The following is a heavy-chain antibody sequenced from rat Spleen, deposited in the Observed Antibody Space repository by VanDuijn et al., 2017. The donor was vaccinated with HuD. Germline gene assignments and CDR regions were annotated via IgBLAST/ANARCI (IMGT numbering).Heavy chain of an antibody. CDR1: GFSLTDYS. J-gene: IGHJ3*01. Sequence: VQLKESGPGLVQPSQTLSLTCTVSGFSLTDYSVHWVRQPPGKGLEWMGVMWSGGDTAYNSALISRLSISRDTSKSQVFLKINSQQTEDTAIYYCTRSRLPGYTYGWFAYWGQGTLVTVSS. D-gene: IGHD1-4*01. V-gene: IGHV2S63*01. CDR2: MWSGGDT. CDR3: TRSRLPGYTYGWFAY.